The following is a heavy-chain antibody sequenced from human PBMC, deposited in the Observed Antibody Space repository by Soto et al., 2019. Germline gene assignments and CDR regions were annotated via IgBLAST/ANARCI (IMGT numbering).Heavy chain of an antibody. J-gene: IGHJ6*03. CDR2: ISAYNGNT. Sequence: ASVKVSCKASGYTFTSYGISWVRQAPGQGLEWMGWISAYNGNTNYAQKLQGRVTMTTDTSTSTAYMELWSLRSDDTAVYYCARYSWLYGDAPATRSYYHYYMDVWRKGTSVTVSS. CDR1: GYTFTSYG. V-gene: IGHV1-18*01. CDR3: ARYSWLYGDAPATRSYYHYYMDV. D-gene: IGHD4-17*01.